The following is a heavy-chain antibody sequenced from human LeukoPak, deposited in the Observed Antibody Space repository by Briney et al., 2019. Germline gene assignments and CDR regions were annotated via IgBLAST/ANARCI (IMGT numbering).Heavy chain of an antibody. CDR1: GGSISGSSYY. V-gene: IGHV4-39*02. CDR2: IYYSGST. Sequence: SETLSLTCTVSGGSISGSSYYWGWIRQPPGKGLEWIGSIYYSGSTYYNPSLKSRVTISVDTSKNQFSPKLNSVTATDTAVYYCARGRGSGSYRTLKHFDYWGQGTLVTVSS. J-gene: IGHJ4*02. CDR3: ARGRGSGSYRTLKHFDY. D-gene: IGHD1-26*01.